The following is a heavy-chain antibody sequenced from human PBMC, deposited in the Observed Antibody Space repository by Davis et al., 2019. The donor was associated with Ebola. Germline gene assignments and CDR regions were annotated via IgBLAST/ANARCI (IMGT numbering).Heavy chain of an antibody. CDR1: GGSITDHY. CDR2: IYSGST. CDR3: ARDTTIFGAAY. J-gene: IGHJ4*02. D-gene: IGHD3-3*01. V-gene: IGHV4-59*11. Sequence: SETLSLTCTVSGGSITDHYWSWIRQPPGKGLEWIGHIYSGSTNYNPSLKSRVIISVDTSKNQLSLMLSSVTAADTAVYYCARDTTIFGAAYWGQGTLVTVSS.